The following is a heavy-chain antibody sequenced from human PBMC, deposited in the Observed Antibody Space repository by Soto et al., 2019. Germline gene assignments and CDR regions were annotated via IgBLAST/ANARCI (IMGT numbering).Heavy chain of an antibody. CDR3: AKGRFLEWSSPYYFDY. J-gene: IGHJ4*02. V-gene: IGHV3-9*01. CDR1: GFTFDDYA. CDR2: ISWNSGSI. Sequence: PVGSLRLSCAASGFTFDDYAMHWVRQAPGKGLEWVSGISWNSGSIGYADSVKGRFTISRDNAKNSLYLQMNSLRAEDTALYYCAKGRFLEWSSPYYFDYWGQGTLVTVSS. D-gene: IGHD3-3*01.